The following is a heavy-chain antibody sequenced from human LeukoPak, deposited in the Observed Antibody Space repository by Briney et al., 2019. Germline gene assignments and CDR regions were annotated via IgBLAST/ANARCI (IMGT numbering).Heavy chain of an antibody. CDR2: IDWDDDK. D-gene: IGHD6-6*01. Sequence: SGPPLVKPTQALTLTCTFSGFPLSTPAMHVSWIRQPPGKALEWLARIDWDDDKFYNTSLKTRLTISKDTSKNQVVLIMTNMDPVDTATYYCARTHYSSSSRFYFDYWGQGTLVTVSS. V-gene: IGHV2-70*04. CDR1: GFPLSTPAMH. CDR3: ARTHYSSSSRFYFDY. J-gene: IGHJ4*02.